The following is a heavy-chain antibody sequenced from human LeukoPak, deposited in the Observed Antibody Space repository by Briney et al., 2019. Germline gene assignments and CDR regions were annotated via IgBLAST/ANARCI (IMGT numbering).Heavy chain of an antibody. CDR1: GFSFSNYG. D-gene: IGHD3-3*01. CDR3: TRQSENFSLDY. V-gene: IGHV3-33*08. Sequence: PGGSLRLSCVASGFSFSNYGMHWVRQAPGKGLEWVAIIWHDGSDKYYADSVKGRFTISRDNSKNTLYLQMNSLRAEDTAVYFCTRQSENFSLDYWGQGTLVTVSS. J-gene: IGHJ4*02. CDR2: IWHDGSDK.